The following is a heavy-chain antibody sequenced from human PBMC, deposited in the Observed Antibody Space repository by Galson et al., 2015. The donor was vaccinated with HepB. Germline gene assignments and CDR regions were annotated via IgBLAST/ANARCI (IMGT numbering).Heavy chain of an antibody. CDR3: ARGGSSSGYGWFDP. CDR1: GYTFTNFG. Sequence: QSGAEVKKPGASVKVSCKASGYTFTNFGISWVRRAPGQGLEWMGWISPYNGDTRYAQKLQGRVTMTTDTSTRTAYMELRSLRSDDTAVYYCARGGSSSGYGWFDPWGQGTLVTVSS. D-gene: IGHD6-25*01. CDR2: ISPYNGDT. J-gene: IGHJ5*02. V-gene: IGHV1-18*04.